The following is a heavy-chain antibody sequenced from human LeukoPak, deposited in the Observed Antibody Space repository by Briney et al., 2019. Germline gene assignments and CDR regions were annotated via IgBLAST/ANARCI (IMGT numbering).Heavy chain of an antibody. Sequence: SVKVSCKASGGTFSSYAISWVRQAPGQGLEWMGGIIPIFGTANYAQKFQGRVTITADESTSTAYMELSSLRSEDTTVYSCARLGYGSGSYYKFDYWGQGTLVTVSS. D-gene: IGHD3-10*01. J-gene: IGHJ4*02. CDR2: IIPIFGTA. CDR1: GGTFSSYA. V-gene: IGHV1-69*13. CDR3: ARLGYGSGSYYKFDY.